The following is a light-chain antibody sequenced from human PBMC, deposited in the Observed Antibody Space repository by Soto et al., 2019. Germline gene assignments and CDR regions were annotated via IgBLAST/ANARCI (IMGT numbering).Light chain of an antibody. J-gene: IGKJ5*01. CDR2: GAS. V-gene: IGKV3-15*01. Sequence: EIVMAKSPATRSVSQGERTTLSCRASQSVSSNLAWYQQKPGQAPRLLIYGASTRATGIPARFSGSGSGTEFTLTISSLQSEDFAVYYCQQYNNWPPIPFGQ. CDR3: QQYNNWPPIP. CDR1: QSVSSN.